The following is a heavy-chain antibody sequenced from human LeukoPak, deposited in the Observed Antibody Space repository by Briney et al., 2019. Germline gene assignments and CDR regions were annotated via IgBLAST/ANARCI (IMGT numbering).Heavy chain of an antibody. J-gene: IGHJ4*02. CDR3: AKDGSGSYYNVPVDY. D-gene: IGHD3-10*01. Sequence: GGSLRLSCAASGFTFSSYGMSWVRQAPGKGLEWVSAISGSGGSTYYADSVKGRFTISRDNSKNTLYLQMNSLRAEDTAVYYCAKDGSGSYYNVPVDYWGQGTLVTVSS. CDR2: ISGSGGST. CDR1: GFTFSSYG. V-gene: IGHV3-23*01.